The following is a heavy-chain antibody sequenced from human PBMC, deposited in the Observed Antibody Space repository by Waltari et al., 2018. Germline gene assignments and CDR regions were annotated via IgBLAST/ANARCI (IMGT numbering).Heavy chain of an antibody. CDR2: ISSSSSDI. J-gene: IGHJ5*02. Sequence: EVQLVESGGGLVKPGGSLRLSCAASGFTFSSYSMNWVRQAPGQGLEWVSSISSSSSDIYYADSVKGRFTISRDNAKNSLYLQMNSLRAEDTAVYYCALLAVAIPDWFDPWGQGTLVTVSS. D-gene: IGHD6-19*01. V-gene: IGHV3-21*01. CDR3: ALLAVAIPDWFDP. CDR1: GFTFSSYS.